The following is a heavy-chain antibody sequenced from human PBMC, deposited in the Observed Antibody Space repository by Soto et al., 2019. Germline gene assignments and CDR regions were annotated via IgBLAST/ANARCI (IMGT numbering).Heavy chain of an antibody. CDR1: GYTFTSYA. CDR2: ISAYNGNT. V-gene: IGHV1-18*01. CDR3: ARDPMVRGVSSSFDP. D-gene: IGHD3-10*01. J-gene: IGHJ5*02. Sequence: GASVKVSCKASGYTFTSYAISWVRQAPGQGLEWMGWISAYNGNTNYAQKLQGRVTMTTDTSTSTSYMELRSLRSDDTAVYYCARDPMVRGVSSSFDPWGQGTLVTVSS.